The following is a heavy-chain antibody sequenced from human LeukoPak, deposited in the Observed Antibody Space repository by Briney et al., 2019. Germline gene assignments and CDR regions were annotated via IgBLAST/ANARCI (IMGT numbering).Heavy chain of an antibody. J-gene: IGHJ4*02. CDR3: ARGRDYDFWSGYRTPFDY. V-gene: IGHV4-34*01. CDR1: GGSFSGYY. CDR2: INHSGST. Sequence: SETLSLTCAVYGGSFSGYYWSWNRQPPGKGLEWIGEINHSGSTNYNPSLKSRVTISVDTSKNQFSLKLSSVTAADTAVYYCARGRDYDFWSGYRTPFDYWGQGTLVTVSS. D-gene: IGHD3-3*01.